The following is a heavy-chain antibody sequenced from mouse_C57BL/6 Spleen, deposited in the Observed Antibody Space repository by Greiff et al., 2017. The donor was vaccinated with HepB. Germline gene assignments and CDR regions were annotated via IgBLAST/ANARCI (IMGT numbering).Heavy chain of an antibody. CDR2: INPNNGGT. J-gene: IGHJ2*01. D-gene: IGHD3-2*02. V-gene: IGHV1-26*01. Sequence: EVQLQQSGPELVKPGASVKISCKASGYTFTDYYMNWVKQSHGKSLEWIGDINPNNGGTSYNQKFKGKATLTVDKSSSTAYMELRSLTSEDSAVYYYAMGLLQATFDYWGQGTTLTVSS. CDR3: AMGLLQATFDY. CDR1: GYTFTDYY.